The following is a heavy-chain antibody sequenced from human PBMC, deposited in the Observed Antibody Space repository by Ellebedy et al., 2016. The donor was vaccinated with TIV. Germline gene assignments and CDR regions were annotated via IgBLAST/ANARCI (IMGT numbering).Heavy chain of an antibody. V-gene: IGHV1-18*01. CDR3: ARGSSGWMVIDY. D-gene: IGHD6-19*01. J-gene: IGHJ4*02. Sequence: ASVKVSCKASGYTFSSYGMSWVRQAPGQGLEWMGWISANNGNTNYAQKLQGRVTMTTDTSTSTAYMELRSLRSDDTAVYYCARGSSGWMVIDYWGQGTLVTVSS. CDR1: GYTFSSYG. CDR2: ISANNGNT.